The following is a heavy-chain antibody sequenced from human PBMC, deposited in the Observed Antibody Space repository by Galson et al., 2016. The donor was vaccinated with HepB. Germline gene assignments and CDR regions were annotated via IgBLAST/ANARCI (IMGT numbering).Heavy chain of an antibody. J-gene: IGHJ4*02. CDR2: IFADDQK. V-gene: IGHV2-26*01. Sequence: PALVKPTQTLTLTCTVSGFSLTNVRMGVSWIRQPPGEALEWLAHIFADDQKYYNTSLKNRLTISRDTSKGQVVLTMTDMDPVDSATYYCVRMLGYRYSDWGQGVLVTVSS. CDR3: VRMLGYRYSD. CDR1: GFSLTNVRMG. D-gene: IGHD3-16*02.